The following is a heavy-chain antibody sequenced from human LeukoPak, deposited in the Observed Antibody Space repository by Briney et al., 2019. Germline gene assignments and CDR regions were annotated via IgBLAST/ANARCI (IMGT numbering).Heavy chain of an antibody. CDR2: ISSSSSYI. Sequence: GGSLRLSCAASGFTFSSYSMNWVRQAPGKGPEWVSSISSSSSYIYYADSVKGRFTISRDNAKNSLYLQMNSLRAEDTAIYYCATYRQVLLPFESWGQGTLVTVSS. CDR3: ATYRQVLLPFES. V-gene: IGHV3-21*04. CDR1: GFTFSSYS. J-gene: IGHJ4*02. D-gene: IGHD2-8*02.